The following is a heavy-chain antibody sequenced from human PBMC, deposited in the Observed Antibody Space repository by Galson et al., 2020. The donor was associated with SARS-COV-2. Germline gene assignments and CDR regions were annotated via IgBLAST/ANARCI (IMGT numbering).Heavy chain of an antibody. V-gene: IGHV1-69*06. CDR3: AREDWGQWLAPFDY. D-gene: IGHD6-19*01. Sequence: SVKVSCKASGGTFSSYAISWVRQAPGQGLEWTGGIIPIFGTANYAQKFQGRVTITADKSTSTAYMELSSLRSEDTAVYYCAREDWGQWLAPFDYWGQGTLVTVSS. CDR2: IIPIFGTA. CDR1: GGTFSSYA. J-gene: IGHJ4*02.